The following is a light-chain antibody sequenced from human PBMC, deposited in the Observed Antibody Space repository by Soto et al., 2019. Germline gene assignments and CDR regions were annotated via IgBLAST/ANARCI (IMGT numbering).Light chain of an antibody. CDR2: DTT. Sequence: QAVVTQEPSLTVSPGGTVTLTCGSSTGAVTSGHYPYWFQQKPGQAPKTLIYDTTNKHSWSPARFSGSLLGGKAALTLSGAQPEDEADYYCLLVYSGTVVFGGGTQLTDL. V-gene: IGLV7-46*01. CDR3: LLVYSGTVV. CDR1: TGAVTSGHY. J-gene: IGLJ2*01.